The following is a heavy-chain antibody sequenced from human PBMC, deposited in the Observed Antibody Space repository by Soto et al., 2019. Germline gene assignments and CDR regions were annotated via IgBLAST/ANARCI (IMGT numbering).Heavy chain of an antibody. CDR2: INAGNGNT. Sequence: AXVQVSCQASGCTFTIYAMHWVRQAPGQRLEWMGWINAGNGNTKYSQKFQGRVTITRDTSASTAYMELSSLRSEDTAVYYCARDSSSSWVWFDPWGQGTLVTVSS. D-gene: IGHD6-6*01. J-gene: IGHJ5*02. CDR1: GCTFTIYA. CDR3: ARDSSSSWVWFDP. V-gene: IGHV1-3*01.